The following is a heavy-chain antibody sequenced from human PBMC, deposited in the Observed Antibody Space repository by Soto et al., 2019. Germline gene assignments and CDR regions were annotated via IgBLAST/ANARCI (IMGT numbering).Heavy chain of an antibody. D-gene: IGHD6-13*01. CDR3: ARVIAAAGKHNWFDP. V-gene: IGHV4-31*03. CDR2: IYYSGST. J-gene: IGHJ5*02. Sequence: SETLSLTCTVSGGSISSGGYYWSWIRQHPGKGLEWIGYIYYSGSTYYNPSLKSRVTISVDTSKNQFSLKLSSVTAADTAVYYCARVIAAAGKHNWFDPWGQGTLVTVLL. CDR1: GGSISSGGYY.